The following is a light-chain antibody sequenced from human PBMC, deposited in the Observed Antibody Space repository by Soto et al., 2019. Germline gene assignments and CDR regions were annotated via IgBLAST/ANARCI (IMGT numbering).Light chain of an antibody. CDR2: GAS. V-gene: IGKV3-15*01. CDR1: QSVSSY. Sequence: EIVMTQSPATLSVSPGERVTLSCRASQSVSSYLAWYQQKPGQAPRLLIYGASTRATGIPARFSGSGSGTEFTLTISSLQSEDFAVYYCQQYNNWPLTFGQGTKVEIK. J-gene: IGKJ1*01. CDR3: QQYNNWPLT.